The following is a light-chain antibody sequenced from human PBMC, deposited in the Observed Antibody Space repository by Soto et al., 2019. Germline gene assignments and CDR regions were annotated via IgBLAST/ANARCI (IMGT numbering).Light chain of an antibody. CDR3: HQYGGSPRT. V-gene: IGKV3-15*01. Sequence: EIVLTQSPAILSVSPGERATLSCRASQSISRSLAWYQQKPGQAPRLLISDASTRATGIPARFSGSGSGTEFTLTISSLQSEDFALYYCHQYGGSPRTFGQGTKVEVK. CDR2: DAS. CDR1: QSISRS. J-gene: IGKJ1*01.